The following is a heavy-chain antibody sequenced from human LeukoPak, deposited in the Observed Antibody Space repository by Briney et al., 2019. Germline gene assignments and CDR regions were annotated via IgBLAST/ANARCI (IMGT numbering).Heavy chain of an antibody. V-gene: IGHV3-23*01. Sequence: TGGSLRLSCAASGFTFSSYWMSWVRQAPGKGLEWVSAIGGSGGITYYADSVKGRFTLSRDISKNTLYLQMNSLRAEDTAVYYCAKEGLMGEYRYFDYWGQGLLVTVS. J-gene: IGHJ4*02. CDR3: AKEGLMGEYRYFDY. D-gene: IGHD3-16*01. CDR1: GFTFSSYW. CDR2: IGGSGGIT.